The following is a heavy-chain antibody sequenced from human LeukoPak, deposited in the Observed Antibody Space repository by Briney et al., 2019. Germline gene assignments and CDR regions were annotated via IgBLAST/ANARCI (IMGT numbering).Heavy chain of an antibody. CDR3: ARHYNFWSGYDY. J-gene: IGHJ4*02. D-gene: IGHD3-3*01. CDR2: IYSGGST. V-gene: IGHV3-66*04. Sequence: GGSLRLSCAASGFTVSSNYMSWVRQAPGKGLEWVSIIYSGGSTYYADSVKDRFIISRDNSKNTLYLQMNSLRAEDTAVYYCARHYNFWSGYDYWGQGTLVTVSS. CDR1: GFTVSSNY.